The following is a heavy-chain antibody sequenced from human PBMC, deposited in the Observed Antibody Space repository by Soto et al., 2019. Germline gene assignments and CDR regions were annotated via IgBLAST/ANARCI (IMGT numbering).Heavy chain of an antibody. Sequence: PGGSLRLSCAASGFTFSDYYMSWIRQAPGKGLEWVSYISSSGSTIYYADSVKGRFTISRDNAKNSLYLQMNSLRAEDTAVYYCASTYYDILTGYYNVFDYWGQGTLVTVSS. J-gene: IGHJ4*02. D-gene: IGHD3-9*01. CDR1: GFTFSDYY. V-gene: IGHV3-11*04. CDR2: ISSSGSTI. CDR3: ASTYYDILTGYYNVFDY.